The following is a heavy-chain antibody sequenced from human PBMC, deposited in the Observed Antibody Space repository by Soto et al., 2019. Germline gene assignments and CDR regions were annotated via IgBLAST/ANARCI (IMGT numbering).Heavy chain of an antibody. Sequence: PSETLSLTCTVSGGSISSSSYYWGWIRQPPGKGLEWIGSIYYSGSTYYNPSLKSRVTISVDTSKNQFSLNLTSVTAADTAVYYCARDYYGMDVWGQGTTVTVSS. CDR2: IYYSGST. J-gene: IGHJ6*02. CDR3: ARDYYGMDV. CDR1: GGSISSSSYY. V-gene: IGHV4-39*07.